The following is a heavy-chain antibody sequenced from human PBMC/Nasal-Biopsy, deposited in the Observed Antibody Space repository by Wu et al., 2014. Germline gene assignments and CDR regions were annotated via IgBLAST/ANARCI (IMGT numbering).Heavy chain of an antibody. Sequence: AASGFSFSSYPMSWVRQAPGKGLEWVSGISGSGDGTYYADSVQGRLTISRDNSKNTVYLQMNSLRAEDTAKYYCVRDIRDFMVRGMTDYWGQGTLVTVSS. D-gene: IGHD3-10*01. J-gene: IGHJ4*02. CDR1: GFSFSSYP. CDR3: VRDIRDFMVRGMTDY. V-gene: IGHV3-23*01. CDR2: ISGSGDGT.